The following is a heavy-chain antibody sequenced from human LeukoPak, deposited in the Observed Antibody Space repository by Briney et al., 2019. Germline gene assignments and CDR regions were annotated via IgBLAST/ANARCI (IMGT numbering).Heavy chain of an antibody. CDR3: AGAGGGSYEVTDWFDP. CDR1: GGSISSYY. V-gene: IGHV4-59*01. Sequence: PSETLSLTCTVSGGSISSYYWSWIRQPPGKGLEWIGYIYYSGSTNYNPSLKSRVTISVDTSKNQFSLKLSSVTAADTAVYYCAGAGGGSYEVTDWFDPWGQGTLVTVSS. D-gene: IGHD1-26*01. CDR2: IYYSGST. J-gene: IGHJ5*02.